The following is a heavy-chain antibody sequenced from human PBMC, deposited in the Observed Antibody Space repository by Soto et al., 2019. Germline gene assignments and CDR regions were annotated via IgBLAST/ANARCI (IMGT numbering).Heavy chain of an antibody. J-gene: IGHJ4*02. D-gene: IGHD1-26*01. CDR3: ARGPSGDKVEY. CDR2: IYDSGNT. CDR1: GGSISSDDYC. Sequence: QVQLQESGPGLVEPSQTLSLTCTVSGGSISSDDYCWSWIRQSPGKGLEWIGHIYDSGNTYSNPSLKSRVTISGDTSNNQFSLRLSSVTAADTAVYYCARGPSGDKVEYWGQGTLVTGSS. V-gene: IGHV4-30-4*01.